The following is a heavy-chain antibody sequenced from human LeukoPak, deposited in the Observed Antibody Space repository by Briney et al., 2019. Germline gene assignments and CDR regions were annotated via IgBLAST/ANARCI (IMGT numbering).Heavy chain of an antibody. J-gene: IGHJ4*02. D-gene: IGHD4-23*01. CDR2: IIPILGIA. CDR1: GGTFSSYA. CDR3: ARDRAEDYGGFGY. Sequence: ASVKVSCKASGGTFSSYAISWVRQAPGQGLEWMGRIIPILGIANYAQKFQGRVTITADKSTSTAYMELSSLRSEDTAVYYCARDRAEDYGGFGYWGQGTLVTVSS. V-gene: IGHV1-69*04.